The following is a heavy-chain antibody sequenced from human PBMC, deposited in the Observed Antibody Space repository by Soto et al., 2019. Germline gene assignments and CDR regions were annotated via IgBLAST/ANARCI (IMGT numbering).Heavy chain of an antibody. V-gene: IGHV3-7*01. D-gene: IGHD3-16*01. Sequence: EVQLVESGGGLVQPGGSLRLSCAASGFTFSTYWMTWVRQPPGNGLEWVANMDQDGSETYYVDSVRGRFTVSRDNAKNSLYLQMNSLRVEDTAVYYCVCGGNFFIYWGQGTLVTVSP. J-gene: IGHJ4*02. CDR3: VCGGNFFIY. CDR2: MDQDGSET. CDR1: GFTFSTYW.